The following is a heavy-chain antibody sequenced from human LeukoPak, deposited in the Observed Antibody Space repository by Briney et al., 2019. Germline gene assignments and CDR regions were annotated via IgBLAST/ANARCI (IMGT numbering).Heavy chain of an antibody. CDR3: ARVGTDYGASVNWFDP. D-gene: IGHD4/OR15-4a*01. J-gene: IGHJ5*02. Sequence: SETLSLTCTVSGGSISSGGYYWSWIRKDPGKGLEWIGYIYYSGSTYYNPSLKSRVTISVDTSKNQFSLKLSSVTAADTAVYYCARVGTDYGASVNWFDPWGQGTLVTVSS. CDR2: IYYSGST. CDR1: GGSISSGGYY. V-gene: IGHV4-31*03.